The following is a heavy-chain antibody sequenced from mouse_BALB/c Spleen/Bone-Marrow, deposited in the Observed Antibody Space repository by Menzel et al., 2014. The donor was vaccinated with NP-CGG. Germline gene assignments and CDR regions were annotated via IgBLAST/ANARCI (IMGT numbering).Heavy chain of an antibody. V-gene: IGHV14-3*02. J-gene: IGHJ3*01. D-gene: IGHD1-1*01. CDR2: IGPANGNT. Sequence: EVQLQQSGAELVKPGASVKLSYTASGFNIKDTYMHWVKQRPEQGLEWIGRIGPANGNTKYDPKFQGKATITADTSSNTAYLQLSSLTSEDTAVYYCAFYYYGSSLFAYWGQGTLVTVSA. CDR3: AFYYYGSSLFAY. CDR1: GFNIKDTY.